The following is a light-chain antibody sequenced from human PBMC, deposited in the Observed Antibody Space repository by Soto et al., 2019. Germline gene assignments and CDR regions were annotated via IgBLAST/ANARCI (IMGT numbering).Light chain of an antibody. CDR1: SSNIGSNT. J-gene: IGLJ1*01. CDR3: AAWDDGLNGYV. Sequence: QSVLTQSPSASGTPGQRVTISCSGRSSNIGSNTVNWYQQLPGTAPKLLIYGNNQRPSGVPDRFSGSKSGTSASLAISGLQSGDEADYYCAAWDDGLNGYVFATGTKVT. CDR2: GNN. V-gene: IGLV1-44*01.